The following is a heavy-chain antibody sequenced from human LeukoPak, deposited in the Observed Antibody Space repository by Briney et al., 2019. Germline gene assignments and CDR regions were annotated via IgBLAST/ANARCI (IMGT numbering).Heavy chain of an antibody. V-gene: IGHV4-34*01. Sequence: PSETLSLTCAVYGGSFSGYYWSWIRQPPGKGLEWIGEINHSGSTSYNPSLKSRVTISVDTSKNQFSLKLSSVTAADTAVYYCARGHCTNGVCYPSYGMDVWGQGTTVTVSS. CDR3: ARGHCTNGVCYPSYGMDV. J-gene: IGHJ6*02. CDR2: INHSGST. D-gene: IGHD2-8*01. CDR1: GGSFSGYY.